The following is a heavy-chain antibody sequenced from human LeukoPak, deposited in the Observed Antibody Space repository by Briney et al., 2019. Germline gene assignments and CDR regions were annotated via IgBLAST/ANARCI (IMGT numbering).Heavy chain of an antibody. V-gene: IGHV3-30*03. CDR1: GFTFSTHG. D-gene: IGHD6-6*01. Sequence: GGSLRLSCAASGFTFSTHGMHWIRKSPGKGLEWVAVISYDGSDKYYADSVKGRFTISRDNAKNTVYLQMNNLRVDDTAMYYCVGTIASRGSEYWGQGALVTVSS. CDR3: VGTIASRGSEY. CDR2: ISYDGSDK. J-gene: IGHJ4*02.